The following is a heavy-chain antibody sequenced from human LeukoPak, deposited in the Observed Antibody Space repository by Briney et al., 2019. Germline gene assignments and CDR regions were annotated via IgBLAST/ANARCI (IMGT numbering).Heavy chain of an antibody. CDR3: ARTARRIAAAGIDY. D-gene: IGHD6-13*01. J-gene: IGHJ4*02. CDR1: GGTFSSYA. CDR2: IIPILGIA. Sequence: GASVKVSCKASGGTFSSYAISWVRQAPGQGLEWMGRIIPILGIANYAQKFQGRVTITADKSTSTAYMELSSLRSEDTAVYYCARTARRIAAAGIDYWGQGTLVTVSS. V-gene: IGHV1-69*04.